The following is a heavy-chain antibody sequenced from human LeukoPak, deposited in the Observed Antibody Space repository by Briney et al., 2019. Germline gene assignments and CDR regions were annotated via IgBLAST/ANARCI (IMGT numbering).Heavy chain of an antibody. D-gene: IGHD3-3*01. CDR1: GFTFSSYG. V-gene: IGHV3-30*03. CDR2: ISYDGSNK. CDR3: AINSMGAEPYYDFWSGYYSYYYGMDV. Sequence: PGGSLRLSCAASGFTFSSYGMHWVRQAPGKGLEWVAVISYDGSNKYYADSVKGRFTISRDNSKNTLYLQMNTMRAEDTAVYHCAINSMGAEPYYDFWSGYYSYYYGMDVWGQGTTVTVS. J-gene: IGHJ6*02.